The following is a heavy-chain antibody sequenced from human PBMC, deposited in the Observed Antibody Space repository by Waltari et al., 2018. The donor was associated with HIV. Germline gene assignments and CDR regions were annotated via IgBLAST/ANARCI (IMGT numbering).Heavy chain of an antibody. CDR1: GISIKNNY. J-gene: IGHJ5*02. CDR2: MYPDGSI. Sequence: EVKFLQTGGGVVVPGEPARLWCEGSGISIKNNYMSWLRLVPGKGLEWLGVMYPDGSIHYSDTIKGRFIVSRDDIHNKFYLDMKYTRTADTAVYYCAKGVRFFAPWGPGKLVSVS. CDR3: AKGVRFFAP. V-gene: IGHV3-53*05.